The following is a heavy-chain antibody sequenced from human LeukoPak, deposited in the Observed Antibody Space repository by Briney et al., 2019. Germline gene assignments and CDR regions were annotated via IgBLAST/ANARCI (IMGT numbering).Heavy chain of an antibody. Sequence: GGSLRLSCAVSGFTFRTYWMHWVRQVPGEGLVWVSRINEGGSITNYADSVKGRFTISRDNAENTLYLQMNSLTAEDTAVYYCGRDLGGRSGYWGLGTLVTVSS. V-gene: IGHV3-74*01. CDR1: GFTFRTYW. CDR2: INEGGSIT. D-gene: IGHD1-26*01. CDR3: GRDLGGRSGY. J-gene: IGHJ4*02.